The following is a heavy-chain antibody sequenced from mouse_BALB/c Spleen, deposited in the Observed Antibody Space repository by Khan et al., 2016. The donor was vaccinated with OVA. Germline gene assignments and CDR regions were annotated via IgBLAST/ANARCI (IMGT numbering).Heavy chain of an antibody. Sequence: QVQLQQSRTELARPGASVKLSCKAAGYTFTDFYINWVKQRAGQGLEWIGEIYPGSGNTYYNEKFKGKATLTADKSSSTAYMQLSRLTSEDPAVYFCARMDTTSLDCWGQGTTLTLSS. J-gene: IGHJ2*01. CDR3: ARMDTTSLDC. CDR2: IYPGSGNT. V-gene: IGHV1-77*01. D-gene: IGHD2-3*01. CDR1: GYTFTDFY.